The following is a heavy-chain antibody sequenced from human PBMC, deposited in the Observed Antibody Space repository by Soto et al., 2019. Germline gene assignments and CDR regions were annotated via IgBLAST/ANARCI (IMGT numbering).Heavy chain of an antibody. CDR1: GFIFSTYT. CDR3: AIAKSSSWHNSDY. Sequence: QVQLVESGGGVVQPGRSLRLSCAASGFIFSTYTMHWVRQAPGKGLEWLTVMSYDGSQKYYADSVKGRLTISRDNSKNTLYLQMTILRAEDTAAYHCAIAKSSSWHNSDYWGQGTLVTVS. CDR2: MSYDGSQK. J-gene: IGHJ4*02. V-gene: IGHV3-30-3*01. D-gene: IGHD6-13*01.